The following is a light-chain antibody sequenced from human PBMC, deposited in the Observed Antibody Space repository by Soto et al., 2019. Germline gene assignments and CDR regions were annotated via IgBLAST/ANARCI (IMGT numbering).Light chain of an antibody. V-gene: IGLV2-8*01. CDR2: EVS. Sequence: QSVLTQPPSASGSPGQSVTISCPGTSSDVGGCSYVSWYQQHPGKAPKLMIYEVSKRPSGVPDRFSGSKSGNTASLTVSGLQAEDEADYYCSSYAGSNNLGVFGTGTKVTVL. J-gene: IGLJ1*01. CDR1: SSDVGGCSY. CDR3: SSYAGSNNLGV.